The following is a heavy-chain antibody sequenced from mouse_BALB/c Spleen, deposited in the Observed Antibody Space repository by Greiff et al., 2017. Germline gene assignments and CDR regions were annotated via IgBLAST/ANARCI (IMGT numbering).Heavy chain of an antibody. CDR3: ARRDYGTLHFDY. D-gene: IGHD1-1*01. J-gene: IGHJ2*01. CDR1: GYSITSDYA. V-gene: IGHV3-2*02. CDR2: ISYSGST. Sequence: VQLKESGPGLVKPSQSLSLTCTVTGYSITSDYAWNWIRQFPGNKLEWMGYISYSGSTSYNPSLKSRISITRDTSKNQFFLQLNSVTTEDTATYYCARRDYGTLHFDYWGQGTTLTVSS.